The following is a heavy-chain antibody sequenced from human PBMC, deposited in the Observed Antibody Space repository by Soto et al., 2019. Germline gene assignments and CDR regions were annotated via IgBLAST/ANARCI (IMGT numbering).Heavy chain of an antibody. V-gene: IGHV4-30-4*01. CDR1: GGSISSGDYY. J-gene: IGHJ4*02. D-gene: IGHD1-26*01. CDR3: ARDRPSTIVGATYFDY. CDR2: IYYSGST. Sequence: SETMSLTCTVSGGSISSGDYYWSWIRQPPGKGLEWIGYIYYSGSTYYNPSLKSRVTISVDTSKNQFSLTLSSVTAADTAVYYCARDRPSTIVGATYFDYWGQGTLVTVSS.